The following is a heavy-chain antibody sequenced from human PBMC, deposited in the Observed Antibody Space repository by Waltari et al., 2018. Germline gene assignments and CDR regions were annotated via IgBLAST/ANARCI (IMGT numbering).Heavy chain of an antibody. CDR2: ISAHNGVT. D-gene: IGHD2-2*01. V-gene: IGHV1-18*04. CDR3: ARDYSTSTPDRSDH. J-gene: IGHJ4*02. Sequence: VQSGPEERKPGASVKVSCKASGYSFSDYGFSWARQAPGQGLEWLGWISAHNGVTKYAQKFLGRVSLTTDSSTRTAYMEMRSLRSDDTAIYYCARDYSTSTPDRSDHWGQGTLVTVAA. CDR1: GYSFSDYG.